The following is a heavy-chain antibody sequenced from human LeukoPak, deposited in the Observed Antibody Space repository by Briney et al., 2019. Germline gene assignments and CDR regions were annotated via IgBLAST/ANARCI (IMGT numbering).Heavy chain of an antibody. Sequence: SQTLSLTCTVSGGSISSGGYYWSWIRQHPGKGLEWIGYIYYSGSTYYNPSLKSRVTISVDTSKNQFSLKLSSVTAADTAVYYCARARSIAAAGTRGAYYYYGMDVWGQGTTVTVSS. CDR1: GGSISSGGYY. V-gene: IGHV4-31*03. J-gene: IGHJ6*02. D-gene: IGHD6-13*01. CDR2: IYYSGST. CDR3: ARARSIAAAGTRGAYYYYGMDV.